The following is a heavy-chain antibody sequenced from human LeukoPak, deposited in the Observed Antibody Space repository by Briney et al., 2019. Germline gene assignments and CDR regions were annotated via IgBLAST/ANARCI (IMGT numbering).Heavy chain of an antibody. CDR1: GYTFTGYY. D-gene: IGHD1-26*01. Sequence: ASVKVSCKASGYTFTGYYMHWVRQAPGQGLELIGWINPNSGGTNYAQKFQGRVTMTRDTSISTAYMELSRLRSDDTAVYYCARAASRGGSYFDYWGQGTLVTVSS. CDR2: INPNSGGT. V-gene: IGHV1-2*02. J-gene: IGHJ4*02. CDR3: ARAASRGGSYFDY.